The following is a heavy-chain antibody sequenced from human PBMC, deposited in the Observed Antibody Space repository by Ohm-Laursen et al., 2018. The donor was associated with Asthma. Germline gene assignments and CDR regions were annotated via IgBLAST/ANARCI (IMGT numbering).Heavy chain of an antibody. CDR1: GYTFTSSA. CDR2: INAGNGNT. Sequence: GASVKVSCKASGYTFTSSAMHWVRQAPGQRLEWMGWINAGNGNTKYSQKFQGRVTITRDTSASTAYMELSSLRSEDTAVYYCARDSGSPGWFDPWGQGTLVTVSS. CDR3: ARDSGSPGWFDP. V-gene: IGHV1-3*01. J-gene: IGHJ5*02. D-gene: IGHD1-26*01.